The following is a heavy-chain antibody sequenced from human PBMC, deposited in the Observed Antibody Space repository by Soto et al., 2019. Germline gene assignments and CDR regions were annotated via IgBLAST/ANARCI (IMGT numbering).Heavy chain of an antibody. D-gene: IGHD1-26*01. CDR1: GFTFSSYA. V-gene: IGHV3-23*01. Sequence: EVQLLESGGGLVQPGGSLRLSCAASGFTFSSYAMTWVRQAPGKGLEWVSTISGSAVNTYYADSVKGRFNISRDNSQNTLHLQMNSLRVEDTAVYYCAKGRGVGGISSLDYWGQGILVTVSS. CDR3: AKGRGVGGISSLDY. CDR2: ISGSAVNT. J-gene: IGHJ4*01.